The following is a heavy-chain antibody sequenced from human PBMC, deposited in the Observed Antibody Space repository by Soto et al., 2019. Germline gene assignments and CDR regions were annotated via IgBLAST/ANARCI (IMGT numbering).Heavy chain of an antibody. D-gene: IGHD3-3*01. V-gene: IGHV3-7*01. CDR1: GFTFSSYW. J-gene: IGHJ6*03. CDR3: ARFGNDFWSGNCRYMDV. Sequence: GGSLRLSCAASGFTFSSYWMSWVRQAPGKGLEWGANIKQDGSEKYYVDSVKGRFTSSRDNANNSLYLKMNSLRAEDTAVYYCARFGNDFWSGNCRYMDVWGKGTTVTVSS. CDR2: IKQDGSEK.